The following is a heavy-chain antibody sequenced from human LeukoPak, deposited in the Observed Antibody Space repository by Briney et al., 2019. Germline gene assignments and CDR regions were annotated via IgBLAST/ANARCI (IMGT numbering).Heavy chain of an antibody. D-gene: IGHD4-17*01. CDR2: IIPIFVTA. J-gene: IGHJ4*02. CDR1: GGTFSNYA. V-gene: IGHV1-69*13. Sequence: SVTVSCKASGGTFSNYAISWVRQAPGQGGEWMGGIIPIFVTANYAQKFQGRVTITAHESTSTAYIELSSLRSEDTAVYYCARTIDYVPEYYFDYWGQGTLVTVSS. CDR3: ARTIDYVPEYYFDY.